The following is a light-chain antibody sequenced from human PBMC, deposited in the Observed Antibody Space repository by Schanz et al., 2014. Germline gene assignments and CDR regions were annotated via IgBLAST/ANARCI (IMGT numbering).Light chain of an antibody. CDR3: QQYFTFPYT. CDR2: DAS. CDR1: QSVTSY. J-gene: IGKJ2*01. Sequence: EIVLTQSPGTLSLSPGERATLSCRASQSVTSYLAWYQQKPGQAPRLLIYDASARATGIPDRFSGSGSGTDFTLTISSLQAEDVAVYYCQQYFTFPYTFGQGTKLEIK. V-gene: IGKV3-11*01.